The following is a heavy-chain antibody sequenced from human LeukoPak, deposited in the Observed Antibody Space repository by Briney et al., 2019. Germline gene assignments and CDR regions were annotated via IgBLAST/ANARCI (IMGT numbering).Heavy chain of an antibody. D-gene: IGHD3-9*01. CDR2: ITGSGGNT. J-gene: IGHJ4*02. Sequence: PGGSLRLSCAASGVTYSNYAMSWVHQAPGKGLEGVSAITGSGGNTYDADSVKGRCTITRDYSKNTVLLQMNSMRAEDTAVYYCAKWGDYDVLTGYYVSDYWGQGTLVTVSS. CDR1: GVTYSNYA. V-gene: IGHV3-23*01. CDR3: AKWGDYDVLTGYYVSDY.